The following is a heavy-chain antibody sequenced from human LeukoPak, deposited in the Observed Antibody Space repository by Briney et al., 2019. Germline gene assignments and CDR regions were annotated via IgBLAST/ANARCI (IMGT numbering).Heavy chain of an antibody. Sequence: GGSLRLSCAASGFTFSSYSMNWVRQAPGKGLEWVSAISGSGGSTYYADSVKGRFTISRDNSKNTLYLQMNSLRAEDTAVYYCAKGAELRFLEWLSNPKYYFDYWGQGTLVTVSS. CDR2: ISGSGGST. D-gene: IGHD3-3*01. CDR1: GFTFSSYS. V-gene: IGHV3-23*01. J-gene: IGHJ4*02. CDR3: AKGAELRFLEWLSNPKYYFDY.